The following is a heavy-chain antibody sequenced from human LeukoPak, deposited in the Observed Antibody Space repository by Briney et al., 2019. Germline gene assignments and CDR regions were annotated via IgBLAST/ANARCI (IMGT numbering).Heavy chain of an antibody. D-gene: IGHD2/OR15-2a*01. Sequence: GGSLRLSCVVSGFSVSDHYMSWVRQAPGKGLQWLSVIFADDLTYYEDSIKGRFTISRDRSQNTLYLQMKSLRAEDTAVYYGARGAMSTFARFDSWGQGTLVSVSS. CDR3: ARGAMSTFARFDS. CDR1: GFSVSDHY. J-gene: IGHJ4*02. V-gene: IGHV3-53*01. CDR2: IFADDLT.